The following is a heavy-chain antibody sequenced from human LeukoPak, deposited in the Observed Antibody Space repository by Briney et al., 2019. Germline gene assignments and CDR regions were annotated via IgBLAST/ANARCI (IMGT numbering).Heavy chain of an antibody. J-gene: IGHJ4*02. CDR2: IKQDGSEK. CDR1: GFTFSIYW. CDR3: ARDCSRTSCYGFDY. D-gene: IGHD2-2*01. V-gene: IGHV3-7*01. Sequence: GGSLRLSCAASGFTFSIYWMSWVRQAPGKGLEWVANIKQDGSEKYYVDSVKGRFTISRDNAKNSLYLQMNSLRAEDTAVYYCARDCSRTSCYGFDYWGQGTLVTVSS.